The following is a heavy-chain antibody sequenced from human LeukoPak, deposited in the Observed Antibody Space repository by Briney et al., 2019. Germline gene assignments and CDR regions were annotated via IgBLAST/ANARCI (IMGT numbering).Heavy chain of an antibody. D-gene: IGHD2-2*02. Sequence: GGSLRLSCAASGFTFSSYGMHWVRQAPGKGLEWVAVVSYDGSNKYYADSVKGRFTISRDNSKNTLYLQMNSLRAEDTAVYYCAKDGRGAAIFYYYGMDVWGQGTTVTVSS. CDR3: AKDGRGAAIFYYYGMDV. CDR2: VSYDGSNK. J-gene: IGHJ6*02. CDR1: GFTFSSYG. V-gene: IGHV3-30*18.